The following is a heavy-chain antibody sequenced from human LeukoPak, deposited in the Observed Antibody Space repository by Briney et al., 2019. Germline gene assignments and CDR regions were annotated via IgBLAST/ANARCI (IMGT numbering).Heavy chain of an antibody. CDR1: GGSISSGGYS. CDR2: NYHSGST. J-gene: IGHJ4*02. Sequence: SETLSLTCAISGGSISSGGYSWSWVPQPPGKGLEWIGYNYHSGSTYSNPSLKSRVTISVDRSKNQFSLKLSSVTAADTAVYYCARGRREYYYGSGSPFPDYWGQGTLVTVSS. V-gene: IGHV4-30-2*01. CDR3: ARGRREYYYGSGSPFPDY. D-gene: IGHD3-10*01.